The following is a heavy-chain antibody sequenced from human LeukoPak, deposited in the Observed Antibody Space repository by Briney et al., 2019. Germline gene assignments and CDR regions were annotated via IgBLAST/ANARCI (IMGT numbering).Heavy chain of an antibody. J-gene: IGHJ6*02. CDR1: GFTFSSYS. Sequence: TGGSLRLSCAASGFTFSSYSMNWVRQAPGKGLEWVSSISSSSSYIYYADSVKGRFTISRDNAKNSLYLQMNSLRAEDTAVYYCARKGLAGIVVLDVWGQGTTVTVSS. CDR3: ARKGLAGIVVLDV. V-gene: IGHV3-21*01. CDR2: ISSSSSYI. D-gene: IGHD6-19*01.